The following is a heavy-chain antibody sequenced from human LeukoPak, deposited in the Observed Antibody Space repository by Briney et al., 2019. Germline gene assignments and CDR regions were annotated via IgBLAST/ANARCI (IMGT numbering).Heavy chain of an antibody. Sequence: GGSLRLSCAASGFTFSSYAMSWVRQAPGKGLEWVSAIIGSGGTAFSADSVKRRFTISRDNSKNTLYLQMNSLRAEDTAVYYCARTHNWKEDYWGQGTLVTVSS. CDR3: ARTHNWKEDY. CDR1: GFTFSSYA. J-gene: IGHJ4*02. D-gene: IGHD1-1*01. V-gene: IGHV3-23*01. CDR2: IIGSGGTA.